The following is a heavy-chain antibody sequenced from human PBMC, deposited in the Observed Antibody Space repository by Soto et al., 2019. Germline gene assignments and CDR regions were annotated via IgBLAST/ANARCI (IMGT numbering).Heavy chain of an antibody. V-gene: IGHV3-21*01. Sequence: EVQVVESGGDLVKPGGSLRLSCASSGFTFSTYTMNWVRQAPGKGLEWVSSINGRGNYIYYAESVKGRFTISRDNAQTSLYLQMGRLRAEDTALYYGVREGGKVGTNSAFDYWGLGVLVTVSS. D-gene: IGHD1-26*01. J-gene: IGHJ4*02. CDR1: GFTFSTYT. CDR2: INGRGNYI. CDR3: VREGGKVGTNSAFDY.